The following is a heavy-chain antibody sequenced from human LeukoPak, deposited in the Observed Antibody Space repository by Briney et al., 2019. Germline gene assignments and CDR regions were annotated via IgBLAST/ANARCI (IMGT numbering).Heavy chain of an antibody. CDR1: GFTFSSHG. V-gene: IGHV3-23*01. CDR3: TTLRPWIQPR. D-gene: IGHD5-18*01. J-gene: IGHJ3*01. CDR2: IIPSGHTT. Sequence: GGSLRLSCAASGFTFSSHGMNWVRQAPGKGLEWVSGIIPSGHTTYYADSVRGRFTISRDNSRNTLYLQMNSLRAEDTAVYYCTTLRPWIQPRWGQGTMVTVSS.